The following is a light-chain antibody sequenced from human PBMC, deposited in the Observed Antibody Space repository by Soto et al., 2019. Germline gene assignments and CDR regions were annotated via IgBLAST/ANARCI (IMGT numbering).Light chain of an antibody. CDR3: QEYNSVPIFT. J-gene: IGKJ3*01. Sequence: DIQMTQSPSSLSASVGDRVTITCRASQGITNYLAWYQQKPGKVPKLLIYAASTLQSGVTSRFSGSGSGTDFTLTISSLQPEDVATYYCQEYNSVPIFTFGPGTTVDIK. CDR2: AAS. V-gene: IGKV1-27*01. CDR1: QGITNY.